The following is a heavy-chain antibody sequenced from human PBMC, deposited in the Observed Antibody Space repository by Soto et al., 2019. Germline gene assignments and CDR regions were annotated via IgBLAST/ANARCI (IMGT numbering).Heavy chain of an antibody. J-gene: IGHJ6*02. CDR2: IYYSGTT. Sequence: QLQLQESGPGLVKPSETLSLTCTVSSASISSSSYTWGWIRQPPGKGLEWIGSIYYSGTTYYNPSLNSRVTVSVDTSKRQFSLKVTSVTAADTAVYYWARLHGYCISSSCHGDYDMDVWGQGTTVTVSS. CDR3: ARLHGYCISSSCHGDYDMDV. CDR1: SASISSSSYT. D-gene: IGHD2-2*01. V-gene: IGHV4-39*01.